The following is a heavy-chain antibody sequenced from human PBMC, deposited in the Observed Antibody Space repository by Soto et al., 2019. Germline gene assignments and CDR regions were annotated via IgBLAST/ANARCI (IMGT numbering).Heavy chain of an antibody. CDR3: ARGDSTDCSNGVCSFFYNHDMDV. CDR2: INPKSGGT. Sequence: SVKVSCKASGYSFNDYHIHWVRQAPGQGLEWLGRINPKSGGTSTAQKFQGWVTMTTDTSISTASMELTRLTSDDTAIYYCARGDSTDCSNGVCSFFYNHDMDVWGPGTTVTVSS. V-gene: IGHV1-2*04. D-gene: IGHD2-8*01. CDR1: GYSFNDYH. J-gene: IGHJ6*02.